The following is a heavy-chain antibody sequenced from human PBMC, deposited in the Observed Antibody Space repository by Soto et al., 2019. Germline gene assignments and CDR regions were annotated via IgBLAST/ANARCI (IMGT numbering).Heavy chain of an antibody. CDR3: ARSMVRGGWFDP. CDR1: GGSVSSGDYY. Sequence: QVQLQESGPGLVKPSQTLSLTCTVSGGSVSSGDYYWSWIRQPPGKGLEWIGYIYSSGGTHYNPSLKGRITMSVDTSENHFSLKLSSVTAADTAVYYCARSMVRGGWFDPWGQGTLVTVSS. D-gene: IGHD3-10*01. J-gene: IGHJ5*02. V-gene: IGHV4-30-4*01. CDR2: IYSSGGT.